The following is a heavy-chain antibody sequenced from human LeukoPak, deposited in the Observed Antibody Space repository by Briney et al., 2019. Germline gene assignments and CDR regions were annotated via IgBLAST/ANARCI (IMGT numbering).Heavy chain of an antibody. CDR2: INPNSGGT. V-gene: IGHV1-2*02. CDR1: GYTFTGYY. J-gene: IGHJ4*02. D-gene: IGHD3-10*01. Sequence: VASVKVSCKASGYTFTGYYMHWVRQAPGQGLEWMGWINPNSGGTNYAQKFQGRVTMTRDTSISTAYMELSRLRSDDTAVYYCAREPLWDSGSYYPSPIDYWGQGTLVTVSS. CDR3: AREPLWDSGSYYPSPIDY.